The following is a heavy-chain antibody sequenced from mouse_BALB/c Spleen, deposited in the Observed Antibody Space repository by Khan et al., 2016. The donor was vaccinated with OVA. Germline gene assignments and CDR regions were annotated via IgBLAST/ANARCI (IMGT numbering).Heavy chain of an antibody. Sequence: EVELVESGGGLVKPGGSLKFSCAATGFTFSNYGMSWVRQTPEKRLEWVATISSGGSYTYYPDSVKGRFTISRDNANSTLYLKMSSLRSEDTAMYYCARTPAYYGSNYFDYWGQGTTLTVSS. D-gene: IGHD1-1*01. CDR1: GFTFSNYG. V-gene: IGHV5-9-3*01. J-gene: IGHJ2*01. CDR3: ARTPAYYGSNYFDY. CDR2: ISSGGSYT.